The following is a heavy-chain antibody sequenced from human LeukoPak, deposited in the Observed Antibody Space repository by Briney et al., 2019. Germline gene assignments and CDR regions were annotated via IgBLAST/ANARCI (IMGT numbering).Heavy chain of an antibody. CDR1: GGSISSYY. CDR2: IYYSGST. Sequence: PSETLSLTCTVSGGSISSYYWSWIRQPPGKGLEWIGYIYYSGSTNYNPSLKSRVTISVDTSKNQFSLKLSSVTAADTAVYYCARDPGPYGDYMDVWGKGTTVTVSS. V-gene: IGHV4-59*01. CDR3: ARDPGPYGDYMDV. J-gene: IGHJ6*03. D-gene: IGHD1-1*01.